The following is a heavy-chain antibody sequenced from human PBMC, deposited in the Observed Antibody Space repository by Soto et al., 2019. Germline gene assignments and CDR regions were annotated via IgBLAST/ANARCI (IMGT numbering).Heavy chain of an antibody. D-gene: IGHD3-3*01. CDR1: GGTFSSYA. V-gene: IGHV1-69*13. CDR2: IIPIFGTA. CDR3: ARSRTDGVVYGYYGMDV. Sequence: GASVKVYCKASGGTFSSYAISWVRQAPGQGLEWMGGIIPIFGTANYAQKFQGRVTITADESTSTAYMELSSLRSEDTAVYYCARSRTDGVVYGYYGMDVWGQGTTVTVSS. J-gene: IGHJ6*02.